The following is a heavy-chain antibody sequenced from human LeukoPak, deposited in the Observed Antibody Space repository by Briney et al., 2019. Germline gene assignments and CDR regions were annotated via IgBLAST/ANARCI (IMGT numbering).Heavy chain of an antibody. J-gene: IGHJ5*02. D-gene: IGHD3-3*01. CDR3: ARFGPYYDFWSGYYTGFGMVDWFDP. CDR1: GGSISSYY. CDR2: IYYSGST. Sequence: SETLSLTCTVSGGSISSYYWSWIRQPPGKGLEWIGYIYYSGSTNYSPSLKSRVTISVDTSKNQFSLKLSSVTAADTAVYYCARFGPYYDFWSGYYTGFGMVDWFDPWGQGTLVTVSS. V-gene: IGHV4-59*08.